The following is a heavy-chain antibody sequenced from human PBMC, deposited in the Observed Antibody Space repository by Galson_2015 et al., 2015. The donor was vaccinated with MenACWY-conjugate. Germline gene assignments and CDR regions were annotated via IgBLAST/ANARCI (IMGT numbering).Heavy chain of an antibody. J-gene: IGHJ3*01. Sequence: SLRLSCAAYGFTFTTAWMHWVRQAPGKGLEWVGRIKPKTNGGATDLAASVKDRFTISRDDSKNTLYLQMNSLKIDDTAVYYCTTARDIVWAFWGQGTMVTVSS. CDR2: IKPKTNGGAT. CDR3: TTARDIVWAF. D-gene: IGHD2-15*01. CDR1: GFTFTTAW. V-gene: IGHV3-15*07.